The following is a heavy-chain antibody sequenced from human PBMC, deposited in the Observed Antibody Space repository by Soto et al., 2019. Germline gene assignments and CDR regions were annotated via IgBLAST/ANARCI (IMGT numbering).Heavy chain of an antibody. CDR3: ARRLDSGYDWYFDY. J-gene: IGHJ4*02. Sequence: QVQLQESGPGLVKPSQTLSLTCTVSGGSISIGDYYWSWIRQPPGKGLEWIGYIYYSGSTYYNPSLKSRVTISIDTSENQFSLKLSSVTAADTAVYYCARRLDSGYDWYFDYWGQGTLVTVSS. CDR2: IYYSGST. V-gene: IGHV4-30-4*01. D-gene: IGHD5-12*01. CDR1: GGSISIGDYY.